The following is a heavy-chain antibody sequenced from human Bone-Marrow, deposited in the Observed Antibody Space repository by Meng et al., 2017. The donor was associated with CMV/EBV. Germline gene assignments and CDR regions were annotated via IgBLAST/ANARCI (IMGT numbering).Heavy chain of an antibody. Sequence: GGSLRLSCAASGFTFSSYEMNWVRQAPGKGLEWVSYISSSGSTIYYADSVKGRFTISRDNAKNSLYLQMNSLRAEDTAVYYCARGIVVVPAAMLRSYYYYGMDVWGQGTTVTVSS. D-gene: IGHD2-2*01. V-gene: IGHV3-48*03. CDR3: ARGIVVVPAAMLRSYYYYGMDV. J-gene: IGHJ6*02. CDR1: GFTFSSYE. CDR2: ISSSGSTI.